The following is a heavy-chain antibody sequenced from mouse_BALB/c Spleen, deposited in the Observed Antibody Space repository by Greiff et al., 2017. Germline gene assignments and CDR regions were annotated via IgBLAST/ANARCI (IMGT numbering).Heavy chain of an antibody. V-gene: IGHV14-3*02. D-gene: IGHD2-4*01. CDR3: ARSSDYDEGDYAMDY. J-gene: IGHJ4*01. Sequence: EVQLQQSGAELVKPGASVKLSCTASGFNIKDTYMHWVKQRPEQGLEWIGRIDPANGNTKYDPKFQGKATITADTSSNTAYLQLSSLTSEDTAVYYCARSSDYDEGDYAMDYWGQGTSVTVSS. CDR2: IDPANGNT. CDR1: GFNIKDTY.